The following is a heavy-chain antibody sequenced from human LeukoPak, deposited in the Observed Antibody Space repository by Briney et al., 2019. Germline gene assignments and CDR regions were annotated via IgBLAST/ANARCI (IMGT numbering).Heavy chain of an antibody. CDR1: GFTVSSYC. V-gene: IGHV3-53*01. CDR2: IYSGGNT. D-gene: IGHD6-6*01. Sequence: GGSLRLSCKASGFTVSSYCMSWVRQAPGKGLEWVALIYSGGNTDYADSVKGRFTISRDDSKNTLYIQMNSLRAEDTAVYYCARGGALAARRVFDYWGQGTLVTVSS. CDR3: ARGGALAARRVFDY. J-gene: IGHJ4*02.